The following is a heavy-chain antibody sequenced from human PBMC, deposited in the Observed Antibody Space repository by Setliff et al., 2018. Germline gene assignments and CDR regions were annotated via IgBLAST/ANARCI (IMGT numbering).Heavy chain of an antibody. Sequence: SETLSLTCTVSPGSISRHYWSWFRQAPGKGLEWIGYITHSGSTKYNPSLKSRVAITIVASKKQFSLELSSVTAADTAVYYCARLKYYNSGTYWGNWDYYSNMDVWGKGTTVTVSS. CDR3: ARLKYYNSGTYWGNWDYYSNMDV. D-gene: IGHD3-22*01. CDR1: PGSISRHY. CDR2: ITHSGST. J-gene: IGHJ6*03. V-gene: IGHV4-59*11.